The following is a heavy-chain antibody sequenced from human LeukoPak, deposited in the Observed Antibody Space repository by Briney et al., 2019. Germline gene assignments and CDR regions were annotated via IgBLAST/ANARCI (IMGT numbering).Heavy chain of an antibody. Sequence: GGSLRLSCAASGFTLSNNGMHWVRQAPGKGLEWVAFLRHDASNKYYADSVKGRFTISRDISKNTLYLQMNSLRAEDTAVYYCAKDRNYYYFDYWGQGTLVTVSS. V-gene: IGHV3-30*02. CDR3: AKDRNYYYFDY. CDR2: LRHDASNK. J-gene: IGHJ4*02. CDR1: GFTLSNNG. D-gene: IGHD1-1*01.